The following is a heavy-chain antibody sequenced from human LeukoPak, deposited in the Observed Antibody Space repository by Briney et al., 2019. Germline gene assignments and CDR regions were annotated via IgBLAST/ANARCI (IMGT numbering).Heavy chain of an antibody. CDR3: ARDPPIGGADIFDI. V-gene: IGHV1-2*02. Sequence: ASVKVSCKAAGYTFTGYYMHWVRQAPGQGLEWMGWINPNSGGTNYAQKFQGRVTMTRDTSISTAYMELSRLTSDDTAVYYCARDPPIGGADIFDIWGQGTMVTVSS. CDR2: INPNSGGT. D-gene: IGHD2-15*01. CDR1: GYTFTGYY. J-gene: IGHJ3*02.